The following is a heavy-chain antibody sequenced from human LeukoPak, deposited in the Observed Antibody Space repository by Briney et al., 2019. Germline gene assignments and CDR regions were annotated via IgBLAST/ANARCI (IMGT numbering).Heavy chain of an antibody. V-gene: IGHV3-33*08. CDR2: ICYDGSNK. Sequence: GRTLRLSCAASGFTFSSYGLHWVRQAPGKGLEWVAVICYDGSNKYYAALVSRRFTIFSDNSKNTPYLQMHSMRAEGTAVYYCARGGLRGSYLPLDYWGQGTLVTVSS. J-gene: IGHJ4*02. CDR3: ARGGLRGSYLPLDY. CDR1: GFTFSSYG. D-gene: IGHD1-26*01.